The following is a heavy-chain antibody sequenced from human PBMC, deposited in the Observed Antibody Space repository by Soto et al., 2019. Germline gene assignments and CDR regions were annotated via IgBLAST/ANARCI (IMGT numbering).Heavy chain of an antibody. CDR2: ISGSGGST. CDR3: APHESFIYYFDY. D-gene: IGHD3-16*02. Sequence: EVQLLESGGGLVQPGGSLRLSCAASGFTFSSYAMSWVRQAPGKGLEWVSAISGSGGSTYYADSVKGRFTISRDNSKNTLYLQMNSLRAEDTAVYYCAPHESFIYYFDYWGQGTLVTVSS. J-gene: IGHJ4*02. V-gene: IGHV3-23*01. CDR1: GFTFSSYA.